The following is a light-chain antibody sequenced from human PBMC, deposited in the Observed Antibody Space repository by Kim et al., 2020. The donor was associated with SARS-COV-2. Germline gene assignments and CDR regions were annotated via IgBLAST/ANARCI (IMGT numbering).Light chain of an antibody. CDR1: SSNIGSNT. J-gene: IGLJ2*01. CDR2: SNN. CDR3: AAWDDSLNGPV. Sequence: ELTQPPSASGTPGQRDTISCSGSSSNIGSNTVNWYQQLPGTAPKLLIYSNNQRPSGGPDRFSGSKSGTSASLAISGLQSEDEADYYCAAWDDSLNGPVFGGGTQLTVL. V-gene: IGLV1-44*01.